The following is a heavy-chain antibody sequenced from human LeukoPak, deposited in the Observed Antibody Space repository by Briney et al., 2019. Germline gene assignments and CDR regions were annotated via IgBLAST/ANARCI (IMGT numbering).Heavy chain of an antibody. CDR2: SSSGGSNP. V-gene: IGHV3-23*01. D-gene: IGHD4-17*01. J-gene: IGHJ3*01. CDR3: GRDPNGDYVGAFEF. CDR1: GFTFSKYA. Sequence: GGSLRLSCAASGFTFSKYALVWVRQAPGKGLEWVSASSSGGSNPLYADAVKGRFPISRDNSKNTLYLQMNSLRAEDTAVYYCGRDPNGDYVGAFEFWGRGTMVIVSS.